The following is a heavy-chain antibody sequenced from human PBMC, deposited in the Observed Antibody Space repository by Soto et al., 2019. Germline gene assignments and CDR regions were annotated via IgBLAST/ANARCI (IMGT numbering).Heavy chain of an antibody. CDR2: ISGSGGST. D-gene: IGHD5-18*01. CDR3: AEDQRGYSRF. V-gene: IGHV3-23*01. J-gene: IGHJ4*02. CDR1: GFTFSTYW. Sequence: GGSLRLSCAASGFTFSTYWMHWVRQAPGKGLEWVSVISGSGGSTYYADSVKGRFTISRDNSKNTLYLQMNSLRAEDTAVYYCAEDQRGYSRFRGQGTLVTVSS.